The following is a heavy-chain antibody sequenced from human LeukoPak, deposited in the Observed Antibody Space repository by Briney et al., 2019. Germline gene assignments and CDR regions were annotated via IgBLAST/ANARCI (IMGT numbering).Heavy chain of an antibody. CDR2: ISSSSSYI. CDR1: GFTFSSYS. Sequence: PGGSLRLSCAASGFTFSSYSMNWVRQAPGKGLEWVSSISSSSSYIYYADSVKGRFTISRDNAKNSLYLQMNSLRAEDTALYYCARSHVVVVTAANDYWGQGTLVTVSS. J-gene: IGHJ4*02. V-gene: IGHV3-21*04. CDR3: ARSHVVVVTAANDY. D-gene: IGHD2-21*02.